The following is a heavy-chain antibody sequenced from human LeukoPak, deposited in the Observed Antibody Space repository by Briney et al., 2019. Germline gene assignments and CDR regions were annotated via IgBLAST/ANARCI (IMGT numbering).Heavy chain of an antibody. V-gene: IGHV4-4*02. CDR1: GGSISSSSSIC. CDR2: IYHSGAT. J-gene: IGHJ4*02. CDR3: ARNGGNSDYDY. Sequence: TSETLSLTCAVSGGSISSSSSICWTWVRQPPGKGLEWIGEIYHSGATNYNPSLKSRVTMLLDKSKNQFSLKLNSVTAADTAVYYCARNGGNSDYDYWGQGTLVTVSA. D-gene: IGHD4-23*01.